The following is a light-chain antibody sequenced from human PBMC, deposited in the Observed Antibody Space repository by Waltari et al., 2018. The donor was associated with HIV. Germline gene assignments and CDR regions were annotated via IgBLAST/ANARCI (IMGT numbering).Light chain of an antibody. CDR2: EVS. Sequence: SALSQPASVSGSPGPSIPISCTGTSSDVGRYNYVPWYQQHPGKAPKFMIYEVSNRPSGVSKRFSGSKSGNTASLTISGLQAEDEADYYCSSYTSTSTGVFGTGTKVTVL. J-gene: IGLJ1*01. V-gene: IGLV2-14*01. CDR1: SSDVGRYNY. CDR3: SSYTSTSTGV.